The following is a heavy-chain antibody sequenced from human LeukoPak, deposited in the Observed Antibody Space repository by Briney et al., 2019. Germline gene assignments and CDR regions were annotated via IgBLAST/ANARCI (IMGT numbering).Heavy chain of an antibody. CDR3: ARAPSMAAAPFDY. J-gene: IGHJ4*02. CDR1: GGTFSSYA. Sequence: GASVTVSCKASGGTFSSYAISWVRQATGQGLEWMGGIIPIFGTANYAQKFQGRVTITADESTSTAYMELSSLRSEDTAVYYCARAPSMAAAPFDYWGQGTLVTVSS. D-gene: IGHD6-13*01. V-gene: IGHV1-69*01. CDR2: IIPIFGTA.